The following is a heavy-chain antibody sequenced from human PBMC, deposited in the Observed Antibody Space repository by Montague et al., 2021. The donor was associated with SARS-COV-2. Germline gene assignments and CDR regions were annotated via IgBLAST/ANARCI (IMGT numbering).Heavy chain of an antibody. D-gene: IGHD6-6*01. J-gene: IGHJ6*02. Sequence: SETLSLTCTVSGASISSRSYYWGWIRQPPGKGLEWIGFKYYSGSTYYNPTLKSRVTISVDTSKNQFSLKLSSVTAADTAVYYCARSGWEQHVRARYYYYYGMDVWGQGTTVTVSS. CDR1: GASISSRSYY. V-gene: IGHV4-39*01. CDR2: KYYSGST. CDR3: ARSGWEQHVRARYYYYYGMDV.